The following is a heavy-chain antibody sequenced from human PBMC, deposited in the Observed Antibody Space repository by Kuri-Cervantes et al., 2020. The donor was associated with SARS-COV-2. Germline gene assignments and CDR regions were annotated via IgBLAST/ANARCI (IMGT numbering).Heavy chain of an antibody. J-gene: IGHJ5*02. CDR3: ARGFEDCSSTSCYPGGFDP. D-gene: IGHD2-2*01. CDR1: GGSFSGYY. CDR2: INHSGST. V-gene: IGHV4-34*01. Sequence: GSLRLSCAVYGGSFSGYYWSWIRQPPGKGLEWIGEINHSGSTNYNPSLKSRVTISVDTSKNQSSLKLSSVTAADTAVYYCARGFEDCSSTSCYPGGFDPWGQGTLVTVSS.